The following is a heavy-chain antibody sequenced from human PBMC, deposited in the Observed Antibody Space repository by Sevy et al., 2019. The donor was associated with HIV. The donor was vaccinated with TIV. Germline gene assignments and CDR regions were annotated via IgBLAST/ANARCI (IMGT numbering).Heavy chain of an antibody. D-gene: IGHD3-22*01. V-gene: IGHV1-24*01. Sequence: ASVKVSCKVSGYTLTALSMHWVRQTPGKGLEWMGSFDPEDGERIYAQKFQVRVAMTEDTSTDTAYMELSSLRSEDTAVYYCATTKDYYEGSGDPFDYWGQGTLVTVSS. CDR1: GYTLTALS. J-gene: IGHJ4*02. CDR3: ATTKDYYEGSGDPFDY. CDR2: FDPEDGER.